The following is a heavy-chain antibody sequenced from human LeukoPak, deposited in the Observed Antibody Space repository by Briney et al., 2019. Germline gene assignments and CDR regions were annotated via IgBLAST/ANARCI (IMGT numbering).Heavy chain of an antibody. CDR1: GGSFSGYY. V-gene: IGHV4-59*01. J-gene: IGHJ5*02. CDR2: IYYSGST. Sequence: SETLSLTCAVYGGSFSGYYWSWIRQPPGKGLEWIGYIYYSGSTNYNPSLKSRVTISVDTSKNQFSLKLSSVTAADTAVYYCAGPGYYDSSGYSSWGQGTLVTVSS. D-gene: IGHD3-22*01. CDR3: AGPGYYDSSGYSS.